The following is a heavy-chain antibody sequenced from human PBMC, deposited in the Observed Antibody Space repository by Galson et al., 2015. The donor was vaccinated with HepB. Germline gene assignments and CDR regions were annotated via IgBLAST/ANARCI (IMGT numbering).Heavy chain of an antibody. CDR2: ISAYNGNT. D-gene: IGHD3-10*01. J-gene: IGHJ5*02. Sequence: SVKVSCKASGYTFTSYGISWVRQAPGQGLEWMGWISAYNGNTNYAQKLQGRVIMTTDTSTSTAYMELRSLRSDDTAVYYCASDEWFGELLISSISWGQGTLVTVSS. CDR1: GYTFTSYG. CDR3: ASDEWFGELLISSIS. V-gene: IGHV1-18*01.